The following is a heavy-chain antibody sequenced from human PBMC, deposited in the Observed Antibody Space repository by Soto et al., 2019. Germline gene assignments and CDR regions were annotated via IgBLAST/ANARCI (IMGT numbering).Heavy chain of an antibody. CDR3: AADKLSSWYYYFDY. Sequence: ASVKVSCKASGFTFTSSAVQWVRQARGQRLEWIGWIVVGSGNTNYAQKFQERVTITRDMSTSTAYMELSSLRSEDTAVYYCAADKLSSWYYYFDYWGQGTRVTVAS. V-gene: IGHV1-58*01. CDR2: IVVGSGNT. CDR1: GFTFTSSA. J-gene: IGHJ4*02. D-gene: IGHD6-13*01.